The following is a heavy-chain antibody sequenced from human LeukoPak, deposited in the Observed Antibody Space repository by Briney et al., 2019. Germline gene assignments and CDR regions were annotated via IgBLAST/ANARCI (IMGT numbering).Heavy chain of an antibody. D-gene: IGHD5-18*01. CDR2: ISGSGGST. Sequence: GGSLRLSCAASGFTFSSYAMSWVRQAPGKGLEWVSAISGSGGSTYYADSVKGRFTISRDNSKNTLYLQMNSLRAEDTAVYYCAKTRDTASQLMVYFDYWGQGTLVTVSS. J-gene: IGHJ4*02. CDR3: AKTRDTASQLMVYFDY. CDR1: GFTFSSYA. V-gene: IGHV3-23*01.